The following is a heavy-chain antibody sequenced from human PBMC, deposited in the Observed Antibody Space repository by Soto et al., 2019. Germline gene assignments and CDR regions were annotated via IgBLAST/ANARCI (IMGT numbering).Heavy chain of an antibody. Sequence: QVQLVQSGAEVKKPGASVKVSCKASGYTFTGYYMHWVRQAPGQGLEWMGWINPNSGGTNYAQKFQGWVTMTRDTPISTAYMELRRLRSDETAVYYGAREGHTAAAIYSYGMDVWGQGPTVTV. CDR2: INPNSGGT. CDR1: GYTFTGYY. D-gene: IGHD5-18*01. V-gene: IGHV1-2*04. J-gene: IGHJ6*02. CDR3: AREGHTAAAIYSYGMDV.